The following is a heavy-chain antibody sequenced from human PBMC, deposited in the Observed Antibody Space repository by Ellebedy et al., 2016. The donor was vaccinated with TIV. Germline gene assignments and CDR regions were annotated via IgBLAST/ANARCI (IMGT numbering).Heavy chain of an antibody. CDR3: VRDLGWDWKGQRIDY. V-gene: IGHV3-33*01. CDR1: GFSFSDYG. Sequence: GESLKISCTASGFSFSDYGMHWVRQAPGEGLAWVAFIWYDGTNEYFAESVKGRFTISRDNSKKPLFQQMNSLRVEDTAVYYCVRDLGWDWKGQRIDYWGQGSLVTVSS. D-gene: IGHD1-1*01. CDR2: IWYDGTNE. J-gene: IGHJ4*02.